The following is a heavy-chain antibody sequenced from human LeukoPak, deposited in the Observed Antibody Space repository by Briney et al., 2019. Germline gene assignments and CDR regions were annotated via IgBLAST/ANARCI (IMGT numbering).Heavy chain of an antibody. J-gene: IGHJ4*02. CDR1: GFTFSSYD. V-gene: IGHV3-13*01. Sequence: GGSLRLSCAASGFTFSSYDMHWARQATGKGLERVSAIGTAGDTYYPGSVKGRFTISTENAKNSLYLQMNSLRAGDTAVYYCARGYDFWSGSFLFDYWGQGTLVTVSS. D-gene: IGHD3-3*01. CDR2: IGTAGDT. CDR3: ARGYDFWSGSFLFDY.